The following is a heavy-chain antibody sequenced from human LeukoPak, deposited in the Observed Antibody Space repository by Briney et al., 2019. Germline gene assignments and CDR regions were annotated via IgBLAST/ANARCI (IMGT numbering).Heavy chain of an antibody. CDR2: ISYNGYT. V-gene: IGHV4-59*01. J-gene: IGHJ4*02. CDR1: GGSISNYF. Sequence: SETLSLTCAVSGGSISNYFWSWVRQPPGKGLEWIGYISYNGYTNYNPSLKSRVTMSVDTSENQFSLRLNSVTAADTAVYFCAKRGVVIRVILVGFHREAYYFDSWGQGALVTVSS. D-gene: IGHD3-22*01. CDR3: AKRGVVIRVILVGFHREAYYFDS.